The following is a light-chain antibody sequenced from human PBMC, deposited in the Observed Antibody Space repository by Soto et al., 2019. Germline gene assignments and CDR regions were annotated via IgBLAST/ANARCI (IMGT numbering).Light chain of an antibody. V-gene: IGKV1-12*01. J-gene: IGKJ5*01. CDR2: DVS. Sequence: DNQLTQSPSSISASVGDRVTITCRASQAVNSWLAWFQQKPGMAPKLVIYDVSSLQSGVPSRFSDSGSGTEFTLTISSLQPEDFATYYCQQSNNHPISFGQGTRLEIK. CDR1: QAVNSW. CDR3: QQSNNHPIS.